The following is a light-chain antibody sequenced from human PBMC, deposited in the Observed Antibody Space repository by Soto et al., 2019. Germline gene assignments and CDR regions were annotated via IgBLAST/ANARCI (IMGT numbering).Light chain of an antibody. J-gene: IGLJ3*02. CDR1: SSDVGGYNY. V-gene: IGLV2-14*01. CDR2: DVS. Sequence: QSALTQPASVSGSPGQSITISCTGTSSDVGGYNYVSWYQQHPGKAPKLMIYDVSNRPSGVSNRFSGSKSGNTASLTISGLQAEDEADYYCRAYTSSSTPPWVFGGGTQLTVL. CDR3: RAYTSSSTPPWV.